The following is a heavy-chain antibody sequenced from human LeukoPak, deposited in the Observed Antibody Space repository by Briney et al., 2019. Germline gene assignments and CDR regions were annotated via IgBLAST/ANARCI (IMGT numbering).Heavy chain of an antibody. D-gene: IGHD4-17*01. V-gene: IGHV1-18*01. CDR1: GYTFTNFG. J-gene: IGHJ4*02. CDR3: ARDRDYGDYNTQDLFVY. Sequence: ASVNVSCKASGYTFTNFGISWVRQAPGQGLEWMGWISAYNGNTNYAQRLQGRVTMTTDTSTSTAYMELRSLRSDDTAVYYCARDRDYGDYNTQDLFVYWGQGSLVTVSS. CDR2: ISAYNGNT.